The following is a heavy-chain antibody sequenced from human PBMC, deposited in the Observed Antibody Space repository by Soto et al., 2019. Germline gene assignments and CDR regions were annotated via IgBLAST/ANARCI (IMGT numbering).Heavy chain of an antibody. CDR2: ISSSSRYT. V-gene: IGHV3-11*05. D-gene: IGHD3-10*01. CDR1: GFTFSDYY. J-gene: IGHJ3*02. Sequence: QVQLVESGGGLVKPGGSLRLSCAASGFTFSDYYMSWIRQAPGKGLEWVSYISSSSRYTNYADSVKGRFTISRDNAKNSLDLQMNSLRAEDTAVYYWARGNAFRGGWHDALDIWGQGTMVTVSS. CDR3: ARGNAFRGGWHDALDI.